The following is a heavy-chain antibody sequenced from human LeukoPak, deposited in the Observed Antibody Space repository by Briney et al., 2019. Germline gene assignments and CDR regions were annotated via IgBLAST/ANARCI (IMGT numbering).Heavy chain of an antibody. J-gene: IGHJ4*02. CDR1: GFTFSNSW. CDR2: ISGSGGST. D-gene: IGHD3-22*01. V-gene: IGHV3-23*01. CDR3: AKLSGTMIVVVIASHIDY. Sequence: PGGSLRLSCTASGFTFSNSWMHWVRQAPGKGLEWVSAISGSGGSTYYADSVKGRFTISRDNSKNTLYLQMNSLRAEDTAVYYCAKLSGTMIVVVIASHIDYWGQGTLVTVSS.